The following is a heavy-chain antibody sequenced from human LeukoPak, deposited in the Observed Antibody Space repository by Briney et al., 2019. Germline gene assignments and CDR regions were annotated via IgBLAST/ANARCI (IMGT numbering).Heavy chain of an antibody. D-gene: IGHD6-25*01. CDR2: ISAYNGDT. CDR1: GYTFTGYG. V-gene: IGHV1-18*01. Sequence: ASVKVSFKASGYTFTGYGISWVRQAPGQGLEWMGRISAYNGDTSYAQNFQGRVTMTTDTSTSTAYMELRSLISDDTAVYYCARDTAATRRPVHFDSWGQGTPVTVSS. J-gene: IGHJ4*02. CDR3: ARDTAATRRPVHFDS.